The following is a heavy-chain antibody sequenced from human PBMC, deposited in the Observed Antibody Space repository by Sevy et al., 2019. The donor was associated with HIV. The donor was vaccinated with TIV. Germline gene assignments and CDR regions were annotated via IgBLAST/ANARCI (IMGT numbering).Heavy chain of an antibody. Sequence: AGSLRLSCAVSGFTFSNTWMNWVHQAPGTGLQWVGLIKSKIDGETTDYAAPVKGRFTISRDDSKNTVYLQMNSLKTEDTAVYYCATALGYYDSSPFDYWGPGTLVTVSS. CDR2: IKSKIDGETT. V-gene: IGHV3-15*01. CDR1: GFTFSNTW. CDR3: ATALGYYDSSPFDY. D-gene: IGHD3-22*01. J-gene: IGHJ4*02.